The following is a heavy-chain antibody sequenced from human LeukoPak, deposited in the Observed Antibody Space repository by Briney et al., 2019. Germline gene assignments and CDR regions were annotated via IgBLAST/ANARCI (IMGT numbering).Heavy chain of an antibody. V-gene: IGHV3-53*01. CDR3: ARAADY. J-gene: IGHJ4*02. Sequence: GGSLRLSCAASGFTFSSYWMSWVRQAPGKGLEWVSVIYSGGSTYYADSVKGRFTISRDNSKNTLYLQMNSLRAEDTAVYYCARAADYWGQGTLVTVSS. CDR1: GFTFSSYW. CDR2: IYSGGST.